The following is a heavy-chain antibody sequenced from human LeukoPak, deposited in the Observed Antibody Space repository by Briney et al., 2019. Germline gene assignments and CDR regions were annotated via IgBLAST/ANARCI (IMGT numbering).Heavy chain of an antibody. CDR2: ISAYNGNT. Sequence: SVKVSCKASGGTFSSYAISWVRQAPGQGLEWMGWISAYNGNTNYAQKLQGRVTMTTDTSTSTAYMELRGLRSDDSAVYFCARVPIPPYSSSWYQPFDYWGQGTLVTVSS. CDR3: ARVPIPPYSSSWYQPFDY. V-gene: IGHV1-18*01. J-gene: IGHJ4*02. CDR1: GGTFSSYA. D-gene: IGHD6-13*01.